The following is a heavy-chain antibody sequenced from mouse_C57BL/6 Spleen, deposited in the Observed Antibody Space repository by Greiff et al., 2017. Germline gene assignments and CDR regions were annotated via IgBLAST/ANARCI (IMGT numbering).Heavy chain of an antibody. V-gene: IGHV1-66*01. D-gene: IGHD2-4*01. CDR3: AREVRHYDA. J-gene: IGHJ2*01. CDR1: GYSFTSYY. CDR2: IYPGSGNT. Sequence: QVQLQQSGPELVKPGASVKISCKASGYSFTSYYIHWVKQRPGQGLEWIGWIYPGSGNTKYNEKFKGKATLTADTSSSTAYMQLSSLTSEDCAVYYCAREVRHYDAWGQGTTLTVSS.